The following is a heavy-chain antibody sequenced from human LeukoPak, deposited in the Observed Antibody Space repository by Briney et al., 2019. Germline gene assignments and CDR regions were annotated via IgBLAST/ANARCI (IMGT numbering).Heavy chain of an antibody. CDR1: GYTFTTYA. V-gene: IGHV1-3*01. Sequence: ASVKVSCKASGYTFTTYAMHWVRQAPGQSLEWMGWINAGNGNTKYSQKFQGRVTMTTDTSTSTAYMELRSLRSDDTAVYYCARDLFVNYYDSSGYPNWFDPWGQGTLVTVSS. D-gene: IGHD3-22*01. J-gene: IGHJ5*02. CDR2: INAGNGNT. CDR3: ARDLFVNYYDSSGYPNWFDP.